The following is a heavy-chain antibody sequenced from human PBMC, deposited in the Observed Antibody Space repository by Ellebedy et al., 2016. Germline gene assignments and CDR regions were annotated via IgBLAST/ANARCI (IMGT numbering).Heavy chain of an antibody. Sequence: GESLKISCAASGFTFSSYDMHWVRQATGKGLEWVSAIGTAGDTYYPGSVKGRFTISRENAKNSLYLQMNSLRAEDTAVYYCARECTNGVCENNYGMDVWGQGTTVTVSS. CDR3: ARECTNGVCENNYGMDV. CDR2: IGTAGDT. D-gene: IGHD2-8*01. J-gene: IGHJ6*02. V-gene: IGHV3-13*01. CDR1: GFTFSSYD.